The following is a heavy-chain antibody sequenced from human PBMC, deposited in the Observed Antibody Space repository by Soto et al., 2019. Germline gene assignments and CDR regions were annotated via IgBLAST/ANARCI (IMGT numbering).Heavy chain of an antibody. Sequence: QVQLVQSGAEVKKPGSSVKVSCKASGGTFSSYAISWVRQAPGQGLEWMGGIIPIFGTANYAQKFQGRVTINADESTSTAYMELSSLRSEDTAVYYCARCIPYYDFWSGYYGRDYYYGMDVWGQGTTVTVSS. CDR3: ARCIPYYDFWSGYYGRDYYYGMDV. J-gene: IGHJ6*02. CDR1: GGTFSSYA. D-gene: IGHD3-3*01. CDR2: IIPIFGTA. V-gene: IGHV1-69*01.